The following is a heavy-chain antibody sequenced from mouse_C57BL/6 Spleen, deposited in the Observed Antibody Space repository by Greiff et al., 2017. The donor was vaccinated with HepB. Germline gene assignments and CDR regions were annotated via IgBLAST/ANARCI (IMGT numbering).Heavy chain of an antibody. Sequence: EVKLVESGGGLVKPGGSLKLSCAASGFTFSSYAMSWVRQTLEKRLEWVATISDGGSYTYYPDNVKGRFTISRDNAKNNLYLQMSHLKSEDTAMYYCARVFITTVVATSPYWYFDVWGTGTTVTVSS. D-gene: IGHD1-1*01. J-gene: IGHJ1*03. V-gene: IGHV5-4*03. CDR2: ISDGGSYT. CDR1: GFTFSSYA. CDR3: ARVFITTVVATSPYWYFDV.